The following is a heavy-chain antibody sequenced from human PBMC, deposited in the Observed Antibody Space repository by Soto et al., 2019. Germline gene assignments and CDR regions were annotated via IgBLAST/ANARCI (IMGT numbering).Heavy chain of an antibody. V-gene: IGHV3-23*01. D-gene: IGHD2-2*01. CDR3: ASVPIWCGSSSCYTEGFDS. CDR2: ISAGGSDT. CDR1: GFVFSDYA. J-gene: IGHJ4*02. Sequence: EVQLLDSGGGWVQPGGSLRLSCVASGFVFSDYAMSWVRQAPGKGLEWVSAISAGGSDTYYADSVQGRFTVSRVNSKNTLYLQMTTLRAEDTAIYYCASVPIWCGSSSCYTEGFDSWGQGTLVTVSS.